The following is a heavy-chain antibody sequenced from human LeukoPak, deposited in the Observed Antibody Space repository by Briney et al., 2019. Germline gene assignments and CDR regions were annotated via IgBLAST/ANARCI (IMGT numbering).Heavy chain of an antibody. J-gene: IGHJ3*02. CDR3: ARCGYGILTGYPYGDAFDI. CDR2: INAGNGNT. Sequence: GASVKVSCKASGYTFTSYAMHWVRQAPGQRLEWMGWINAGNGNTKYSQKFQGRVTITRDTSASTAYMELSSLRSEDTAVYYCARCGYGILTGYPYGDAFDIWGQGTMVTVSS. CDR1: GYTFTSYA. D-gene: IGHD3-9*01. V-gene: IGHV1-3*01.